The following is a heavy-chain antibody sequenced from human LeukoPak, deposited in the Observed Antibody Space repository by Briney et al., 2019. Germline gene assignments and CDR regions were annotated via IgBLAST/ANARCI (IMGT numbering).Heavy chain of an antibody. CDR1: GFTFSSYA. Sequence: GGSLRLSCAVSGFTFSSYAMSWVRQAPGKGLEWVTAISGSGGSTYYADSVKGRFTISRDNSKNTLYLQMNSLRAEDTAVYYCARGARSVSSGHFDYWGQGTLVTVSS. J-gene: IGHJ4*02. D-gene: IGHD6-19*01. V-gene: IGHV3-23*01. CDR3: ARGARSVSSGHFDY. CDR2: ISGSGGST.